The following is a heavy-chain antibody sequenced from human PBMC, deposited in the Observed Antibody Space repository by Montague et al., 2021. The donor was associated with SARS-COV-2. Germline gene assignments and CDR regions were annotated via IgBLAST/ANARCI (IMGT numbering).Heavy chain of an antibody. CDR3: ARRTHGTYYFDY. V-gene: IGHV5-51*01. CDR2: IYPGDSDT. D-gene: IGHD1-14*01. Sequence: QSGAEVKKPGESPKISCKGSGYRFSSYWIGWVRQMSGKGLEWMGIIYPGDSDTRYSPSFQGQVTISADKSITTAYLQWSSLKASDTAMYYCARRTHGTYYFDYWGQGTLVTVSS. J-gene: IGHJ4*02. CDR1: GYRFSSYW.